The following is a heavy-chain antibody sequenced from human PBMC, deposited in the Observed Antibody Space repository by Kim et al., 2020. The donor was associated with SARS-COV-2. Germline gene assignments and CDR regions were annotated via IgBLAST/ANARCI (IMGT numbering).Heavy chain of an antibody. D-gene: IGHD2-21*02. Sequence: GGSLRLSCAASGFSVSSKPMSWVRQAPGKGLEWVSVIYRGGSTYYADSVKGRFTISRHNSKNTLDLQMNSLRDEDTAVYYCATDCGGDCPNFDYWGQGTL. J-gene: IGHJ4*02. CDR2: IYRGGST. V-gene: IGHV3-53*04. CDR1: GFSVSSKP. CDR3: ATDCGGDCPNFDY.